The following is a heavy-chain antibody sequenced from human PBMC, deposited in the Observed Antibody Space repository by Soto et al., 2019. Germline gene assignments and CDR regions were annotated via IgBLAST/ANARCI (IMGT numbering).Heavy chain of an antibody. CDR1: GGSISSGGYS. V-gene: IGHV4-30-2*01. CDR3: AAGGGLPRYS. CDR2: IYHSGST. D-gene: IGHD5-12*01. Sequence: QLQLQESGSGLVKPSQTLSLTCAVSGGSISSGGYSWSWIRQPPGKGLEWIGYIYHSGSTYYNPSHTSXAXLXVGRSKNQFSLKLSSVTAADTAVYYCAAGGGLPRYSWGQGTLVTVSS. J-gene: IGHJ4*02.